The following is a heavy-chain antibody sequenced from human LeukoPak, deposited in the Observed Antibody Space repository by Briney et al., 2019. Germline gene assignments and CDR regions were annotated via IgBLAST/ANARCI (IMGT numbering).Heavy chain of an antibody. CDR3: ASMVAATPIWFDP. J-gene: IGHJ5*02. V-gene: IGHV4-59*01. D-gene: IGHD2-15*01. CDR2: IYYSGST. Sequence: SETLSLTCTVSGGSISSYYWSWIRQPPGKGLEWIGYIYYSGSTNYNPSLKSRVTISVDTSKNQFSLKLSSVTAADTAVYYCASMVAATPIWFDPWGQGTLVIVSS. CDR1: GGSISSYY.